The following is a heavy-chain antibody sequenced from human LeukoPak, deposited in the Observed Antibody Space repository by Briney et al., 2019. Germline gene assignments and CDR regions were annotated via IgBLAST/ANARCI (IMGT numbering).Heavy chain of an antibody. J-gene: IGHJ4*02. CDR2: INAGNGNT. CDR1: GYTFTSYA. D-gene: IGHD5-18*01. V-gene: IGHV1-3*01. CDR3: ARENGYNSDFDY. Sequence: ASVKVSCKASGYTFTSYAMHWVRQAPGQRLEWMGWINAGNGNTKYSQKFQDRVTITRDTSANTAYMELSSLRSEDTAVYYCARENGYNSDFDYWGQGTLVTVSS.